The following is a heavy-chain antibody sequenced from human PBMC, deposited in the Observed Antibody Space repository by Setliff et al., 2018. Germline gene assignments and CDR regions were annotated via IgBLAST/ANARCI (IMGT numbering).Heavy chain of an antibody. CDR2: IYTSWST. CDR1: GGSISSSNW. V-gene: IGHV4-61*09. Sequence: SETLSLTCTVSGGSISSSNWWSWIRQPAGKGLEWLGHIYTSWSTIYNPSLKSRLTISLDTSKNQFSLTLTSMTTADTALYYCTRGRQNYYYMDVWGKGTTVTVSS. CDR3: TRGRQNYYYMDV. J-gene: IGHJ6*03.